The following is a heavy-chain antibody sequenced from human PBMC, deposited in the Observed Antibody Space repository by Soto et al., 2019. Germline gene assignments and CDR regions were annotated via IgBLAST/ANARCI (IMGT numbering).Heavy chain of an antibody. CDR3: AKCSTYSFYFDH. V-gene: IGHV3-23*01. CDR2: IIGNSGTT. D-gene: IGHD6-13*01. J-gene: IGHJ4*01. Sequence: GGSLRLSCVASGFSFSSYDMSWVRQAPGKGLEWVSFIIGNSGTTYYADSVKGRFTISRDNSKNTLYLQMSRLGAEDTAAYYCAKCSTYSFYFDHWGQGTLVTVSS. CDR1: GFSFSSYD.